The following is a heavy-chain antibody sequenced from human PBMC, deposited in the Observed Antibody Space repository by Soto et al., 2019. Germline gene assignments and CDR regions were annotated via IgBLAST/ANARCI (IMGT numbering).Heavy chain of an antibody. D-gene: IGHD1-26*01. V-gene: IGHV1-69*13. Sequence: QVQLVQSGGEVKRPGASVKVSCKTSGYTFSNYGITWVRQAPGQGLEWMGGIIPISGSIKFAQKLQGRLTIIPDESTSTVYMELSSLTSEDTAVYYCASRERVDAFDVWGQGTMVTVSS. CDR3: ASRERVDAFDV. CDR2: IIPISGSI. CDR1: GYTFSNYG. J-gene: IGHJ3*01.